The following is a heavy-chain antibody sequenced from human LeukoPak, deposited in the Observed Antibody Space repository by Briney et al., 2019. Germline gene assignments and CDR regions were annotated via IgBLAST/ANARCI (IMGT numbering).Heavy chain of an antibody. CDR2: IIPIFGTA. CDR1: GGTFSSYA. V-gene: IGHV1-69*01. Sequence: GASVKVSCKASGGTFSSYAISWVRQAPGQELEWMGGIIPIFGTANYAQKFQGRVTITADESTSTAYMELSSLRSEDTAVYYCARRGYGDFCSGYYNTWGQGTLVTVSS. CDR3: ARRGYGDFCSGYYNT. J-gene: IGHJ5*02. D-gene: IGHD3-3*01.